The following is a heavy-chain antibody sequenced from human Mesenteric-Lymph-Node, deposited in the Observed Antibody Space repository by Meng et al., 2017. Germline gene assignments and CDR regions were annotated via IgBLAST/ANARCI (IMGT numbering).Heavy chain of an antibody. Sequence: QVQLPRWGAGLLKPSESLPPTCAVYGGSFSGYYWSWIRQPPGKGLEWVALISSDGTTKTYAESVRGRFEISRDNSESAMYLQMNNVRAEDAALYYCTREFRSSGYAGTFDVWGQGTLVTVSS. CDR2: ISSDGTTK. V-gene: IGHV3-30*09. CDR3: TREFRSSGYAGTFDV. D-gene: IGHD3-22*01. J-gene: IGHJ3*01. CDR1: GGSFSGYY.